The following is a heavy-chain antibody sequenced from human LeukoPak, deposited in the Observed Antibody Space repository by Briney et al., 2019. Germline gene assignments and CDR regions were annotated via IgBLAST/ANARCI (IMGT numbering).Heavy chain of an antibody. CDR2: IRSKAYGGTT. CDR1: GFTFGDYA. V-gene: IGHV3-49*04. J-gene: IGHJ5*02. CDR3: TRRLVRIAAAGISWFDP. D-gene: IGHD6-13*01. Sequence: PGGSLRLSCTASGFTFGDYAMSWVRQAPGKGLEWVGFIRSKAYGGTTEYAASVKGRFTISRDDSKSIAYLQMNSLKTEDTAVYYCTRRLVRIAAAGISWFDPWGQGTQVTVSS.